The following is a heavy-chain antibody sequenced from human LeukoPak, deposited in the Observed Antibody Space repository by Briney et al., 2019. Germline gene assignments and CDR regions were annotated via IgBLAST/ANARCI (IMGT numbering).Heavy chain of an antibody. CDR2: IYSDGRNE. Sequence: GGSLRLSCAASGFTLSSYWMNWVRLAPGKGLEWVAVIYSDGRNEYYADSVEGRFTISRDNSKNTLYLQLNSLRAEDTAVYYCARAEPGLFDYWGLGTLVTVSS. J-gene: IGHJ4*02. CDR3: ARAEPGLFDY. V-gene: IGHV3-33*08. CDR1: GFTLSSYW.